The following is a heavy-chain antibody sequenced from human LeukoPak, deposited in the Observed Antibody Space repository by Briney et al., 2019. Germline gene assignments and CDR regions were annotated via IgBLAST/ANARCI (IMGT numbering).Heavy chain of an antibody. CDR1: GGTFSSYA. CDR2: IIPIFGTA. CDR3: ARDAQSTYYYDSSGYYDAFDI. D-gene: IGHD3-22*01. Sequence: EASVKVSCKASGGTFSSYAISWVRQAPGQGLEWMGGIIPIFGTANYAQKFQGRVTITADESTSTAYMELSSLRSEDTAVYYCARDAQSTYYYDSSGYYDAFDIWGQGTMVTVSS. V-gene: IGHV1-69*13. J-gene: IGHJ3*02.